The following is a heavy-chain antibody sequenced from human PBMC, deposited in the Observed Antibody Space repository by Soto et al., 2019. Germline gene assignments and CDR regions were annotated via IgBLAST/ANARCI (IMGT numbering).Heavy chain of an antibody. J-gene: IGHJ4*02. Sequence: PGGSLRLSCAASGFTFSSYAMHWVRQAPGKGLEWVSVISGSGSSTYYADSVKGRFTISRDNSKNTLYLQMNSLRAEDTAVYYCARPGDSSGWYIGPWYFDYWGQGTLVTVSS. D-gene: IGHD6-19*01. CDR3: ARPGDSSGWYIGPWYFDY. V-gene: IGHV3-23*01. CDR1: GFTFSSYA. CDR2: ISGSGSST.